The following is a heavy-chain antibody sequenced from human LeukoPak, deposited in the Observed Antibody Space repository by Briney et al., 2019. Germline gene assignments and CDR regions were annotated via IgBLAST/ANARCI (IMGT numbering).Heavy chain of an antibody. D-gene: IGHD1-26*01. CDR2: INQDGSEK. V-gene: IGHV3-7*01. Sequence: GGSLRLSCAASGFTVSSNYMSWVCQAPGKGLEWVANINQDGSEKYYVDSVKGRFTISRDNAKNSLYLQMDSLRAEDTAMYYCARDASGSFYDYWGQGTLVTVSS. CDR1: GFTVSSNY. CDR3: ARDASGSFYDY. J-gene: IGHJ4*02.